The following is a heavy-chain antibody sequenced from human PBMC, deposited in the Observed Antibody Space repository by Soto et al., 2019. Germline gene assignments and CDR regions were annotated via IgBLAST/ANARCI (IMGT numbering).Heavy chain of an antibody. CDR2: ISYDGSNK. V-gene: IGHV3-30*18. CDR3: AKGTTDYGDY. J-gene: IGHJ4*02. Sequence: GGSLRLSCAASGFTFSSYGMHWVRQAPGKGLEGVAVISYDGSNKYYADSVKGRFTISRDNSKNTLYLQMNSLRAEDTAVYYCAKGTTDYGDYWGQGTLVTVSS. D-gene: IGHD1-1*01. CDR1: GFTFSSYG.